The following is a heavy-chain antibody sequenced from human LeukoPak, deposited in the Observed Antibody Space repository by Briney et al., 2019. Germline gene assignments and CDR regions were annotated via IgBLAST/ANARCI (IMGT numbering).Heavy chain of an antibody. CDR1: GFTFSDYS. CDR2: IGIDSGNT. D-gene: IGHD3-22*01. CDR3: AKTTHDSSGYYYFGY. V-gene: IGHV3-48*01. Sequence: GGSLRLSCAASGFTFSDYSMNWVRQAPGKGLEWISYIGIDSGNTYYADSVKGRFTISRDNSKNTLYLQMNSLRAEDTAVYYCAKTTHDSSGYYYFGYWGQGTLVTVSS. J-gene: IGHJ4*02.